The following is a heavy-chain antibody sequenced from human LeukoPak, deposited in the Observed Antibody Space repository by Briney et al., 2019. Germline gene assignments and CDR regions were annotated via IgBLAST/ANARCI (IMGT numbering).Heavy chain of an antibody. D-gene: IGHD4-17*01. Sequence: NPGGSLRLSCAASGFTFSSYSMNWVRQAPGKGLEWVSSISSSSSYIYYADSVKGRFTISRDNAKNSLYLQMNSLRAEDTAVYYCARDMGSDYGVDYWGQGTLVTVSS. CDR3: ARDMGSDYGVDY. J-gene: IGHJ4*02. CDR2: ISSSSSYI. V-gene: IGHV3-21*01. CDR1: GFTFSSYS.